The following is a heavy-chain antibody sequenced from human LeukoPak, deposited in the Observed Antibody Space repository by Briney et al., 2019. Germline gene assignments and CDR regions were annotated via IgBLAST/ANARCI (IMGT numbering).Heavy chain of an antibody. D-gene: IGHD3-22*01. V-gene: IGHV3-23*01. CDR2: INGSGSFT. CDR3: AKDECITMIVVAITECAFDI. J-gene: IGHJ3*02. Sequence: GGSLRLSCAASGFTFSNYVMGWVRQDPGKGLQWVSIINGSGSFTSYADSVKGRFTISRDNSKNTLYLQMNSLRAEDTAVYYCAKDECITMIVVAITECAFDIWGQGTMVTVSS. CDR1: GFTFSNYV.